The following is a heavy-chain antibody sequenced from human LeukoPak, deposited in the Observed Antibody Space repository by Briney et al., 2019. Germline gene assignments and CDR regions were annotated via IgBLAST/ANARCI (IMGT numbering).Heavy chain of an antibody. V-gene: IGHV3-21*01. CDR1: GFTFSSYS. Sequence: GGSLRLSCAASGFTFSSYSMNWVRQAPGKGLEWVSSISSSSSYIYYADSVKGRFTISRDNAKNSLYLQMNSLRAEDTAVYYCARDNQLVRAFDIWGQGTLLTVPS. J-gene: IGHJ3*02. CDR2: ISSSSSYI. CDR3: ARDNQLVRAFDI. D-gene: IGHD6-6*01.